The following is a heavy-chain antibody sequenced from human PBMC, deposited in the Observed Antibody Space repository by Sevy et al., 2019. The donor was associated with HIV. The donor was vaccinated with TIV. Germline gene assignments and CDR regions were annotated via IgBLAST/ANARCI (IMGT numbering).Heavy chain of an antibody. V-gene: IGHV3-49*04. CDR1: GFTFGDYA. D-gene: IGHD3-10*01. J-gene: IGHJ6*03. Sequence: GGYLRLSCTASGFTFGDYAMSWVRRAPGKGLEWVGFIRSKAYGGTTEYAASVKGRFTISRDDSKSIAYLQMNSLKTEDTAVYYCTRADYYGSGSYYTDIDYYMDVWGKGTTVTVSS. CDR2: IRSKAYGGTT. CDR3: TRADYYGSGSYYTDIDYYMDV.